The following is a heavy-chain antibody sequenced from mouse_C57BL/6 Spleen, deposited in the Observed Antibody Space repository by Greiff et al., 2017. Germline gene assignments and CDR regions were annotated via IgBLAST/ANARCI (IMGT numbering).Heavy chain of an antibody. V-gene: IGHV1-82*01. J-gene: IGHJ3*01. D-gene: IGHD2-10*01. Sequence: VQLQQSGPELVKPGASVKISCKASGYAFSSSWMNWVKQRPGKGLEWIGRIYPGDGDTNYNGKFKGKATLTADKSSSTAYMQLSSLTSEDSAVYFCAPTMVTSWFAYWGQGTLVTVSA. CDR1: GYAFSSSW. CDR2: IYPGDGDT. CDR3: APTMVTSWFAY.